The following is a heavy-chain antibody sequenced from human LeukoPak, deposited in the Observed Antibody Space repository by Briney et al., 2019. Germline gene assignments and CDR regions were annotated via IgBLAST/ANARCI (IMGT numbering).Heavy chain of an antibody. Sequence: PGGSLRLSCAASGYSFSSYGMQWVRQAPGKGLEWVAVIWYDGSKKYYADSVKGRFTISRDNSKNTLYLQMNSLRAEDTAVYYCARDSPLRYFDWSGDYYYYGMDVWGQGTTVTVSS. CDR1: GYSFSSYG. D-gene: IGHD3-9*01. J-gene: IGHJ6*02. CDR2: IWYDGSKK. CDR3: ARDSPLRYFDWSGDYYYYGMDV. V-gene: IGHV3-33*01.